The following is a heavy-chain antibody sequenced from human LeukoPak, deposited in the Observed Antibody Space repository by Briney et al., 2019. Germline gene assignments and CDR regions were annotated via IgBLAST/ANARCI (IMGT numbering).Heavy chain of an antibody. D-gene: IGHD6-13*01. CDR2: IIPILGIA. Sequence: SVKVSCKASGGTFSSYAISWVRQAPGQGLEWMGRIIPILGIANYAQKFQGRVTITTDKSTSTAYMELSSLRSEDTAVYHCARDGQQLVRYWGQGTLVTVSS. CDR3: ARDGQQLVRY. V-gene: IGHV1-69*04. J-gene: IGHJ4*02. CDR1: GGTFSSYA.